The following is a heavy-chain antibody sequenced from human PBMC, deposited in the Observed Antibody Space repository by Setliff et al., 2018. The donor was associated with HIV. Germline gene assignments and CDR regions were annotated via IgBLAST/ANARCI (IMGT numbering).Heavy chain of an antibody. D-gene: IGHD3-3*01. J-gene: IGHJ6*03. V-gene: IGHV4-59*11. CDR2: IYYSGNT. CDR3: ARLTIFGVVMATYYMDV. CDR1: GGSISSHY. Sequence: SETLSLTCTVSGGSISSHYWSWIRQPPGKGLEWIGYIYYSGNTDYNPSLKSRVTISVDTSKNQFSLKLSSVTAADTAVYYCARLTIFGVVMATYYMDVWGKGTTVTVSS.